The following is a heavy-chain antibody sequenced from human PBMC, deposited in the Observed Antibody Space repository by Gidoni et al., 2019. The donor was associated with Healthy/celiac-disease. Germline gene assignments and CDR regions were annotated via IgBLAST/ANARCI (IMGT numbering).Heavy chain of an antibody. CDR3: ARGRLGYYDSSGYYYV. J-gene: IGHJ4*02. D-gene: IGHD3-22*01. Sequence: QVQLVQSGAEVKKPGASVKVSCKASGYTFTSYDINWVRQATGQGLEWMGWMNPNSGNTGYAQKFQGRVTMTRNTSISTAYMELSSLRSEDTAVYYCARGRLGYYDSSGYYYVWGQGTLVTVSS. CDR2: MNPNSGNT. V-gene: IGHV1-8*01. CDR1: GYTFTSYD.